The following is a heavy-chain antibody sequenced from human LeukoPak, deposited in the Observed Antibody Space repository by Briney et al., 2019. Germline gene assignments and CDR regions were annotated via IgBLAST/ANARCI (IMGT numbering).Heavy chain of an antibody. Sequence: SETLSLTCAVYGGSFSGYYWSWIRQPPGKGLEWIGEINHSGSTNYNPSLKSRVTISVDTSKNQFSLKLSSVTAADTAVYYCARGLGPLYYDFWSGYSRSPIFDYWGQGTLVTVSS. J-gene: IGHJ4*02. V-gene: IGHV4-34*01. CDR2: INHSGST. CDR1: GGSFSGYY. CDR3: ARGLGPLYYDFWSGYSRSPIFDY. D-gene: IGHD3-3*01.